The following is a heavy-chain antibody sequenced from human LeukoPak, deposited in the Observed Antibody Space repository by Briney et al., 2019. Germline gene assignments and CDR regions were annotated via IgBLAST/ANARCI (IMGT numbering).Heavy chain of an antibody. CDR3: AKDQRTIFGVVTGFDY. CDR1: GFTFSSYA. V-gene: IGHV3-23*01. D-gene: IGHD3-3*01. J-gene: IGHJ4*02. CDR2: ISGSGGST. Sequence: PGGSLRLSCAASGFTFSSYAMSWVRQAPGKGLEWVSAISGSGGSTYYADSVKGRFTISRDNSKNTLYLQMNSLRAEDTAVYYCAKDQRTIFGVVTGFDYWGQGTLVTVSS.